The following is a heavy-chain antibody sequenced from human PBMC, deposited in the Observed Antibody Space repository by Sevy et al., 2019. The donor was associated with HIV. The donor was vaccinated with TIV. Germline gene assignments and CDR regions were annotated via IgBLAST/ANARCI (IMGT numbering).Heavy chain of an antibody. V-gene: IGHV3-23*01. Sequence: HGGSLRLSCAASGFTFSSYVISWVRQAPGRGLEWVSGISGNGGSTYYADSVKGRFTISRDNSKNTLYLQMHSLRVEDTAVYYCAHGRGYTSPRVFDFWGQGTLVTVSS. D-gene: IGHD5-18*01. CDR1: GFTFSSYV. J-gene: IGHJ4*02. CDR2: ISGNGGST. CDR3: AHGRGYTSPRVFDF.